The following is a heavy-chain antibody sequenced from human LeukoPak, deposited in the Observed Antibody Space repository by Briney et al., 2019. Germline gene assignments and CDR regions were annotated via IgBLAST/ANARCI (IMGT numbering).Heavy chain of an antibody. CDR3: ATRSAYYYDMAV. CDR2: VYYTRIT. CDR1: GVSISSRDYY. V-gene: IGHV4-39*01. Sequence: SETLSLTCTVSGVSISSRDYYWGWIRQPPGRGLEWIGSVYYTRITYYNPSLKSRVTISEDTSKNQFSLTLSSVTAADTAVYYCATRSAYYYDMAVWGKGTTVTVSS. J-gene: IGHJ6*03.